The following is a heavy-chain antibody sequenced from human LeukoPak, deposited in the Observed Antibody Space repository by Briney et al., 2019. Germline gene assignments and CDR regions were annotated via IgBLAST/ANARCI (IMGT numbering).Heavy chain of an antibody. CDR1: GFTFSSYW. D-gene: IGHD3-3*01. CDR2: INSDGSST. Sequence: GGSLRLSCAASGFTFSSYWMHWVRQAPGKGLVWVSRINSDGSSTSYADSVKGRFTISRDNAKNTLYLQMNSLRAEDTAVYYCARESLFYDFWSGYPDYWGQGTLATVSS. CDR3: ARESLFYDFWSGYPDY. V-gene: IGHV3-74*01. J-gene: IGHJ4*02.